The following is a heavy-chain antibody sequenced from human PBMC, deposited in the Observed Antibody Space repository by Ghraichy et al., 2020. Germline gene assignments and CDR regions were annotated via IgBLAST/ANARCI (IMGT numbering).Heavy chain of an antibody. V-gene: IGHV3-48*02. CDR3: ARVKYYDSSGYYYRGEWYFDL. CDR1: GFTFSSYS. CDR2: ISSSSSTI. J-gene: IGHJ2*01. Sequence: GGSLRLSCAASGFTFSSYSMNWVRQAPGKGLEWVSYISSSSSTIYYADSVKGRFTISRDNAKNSLYLQMNSLRDEDTAVYYCARVKYYDSSGYYYRGEWYFDLWGRGTLVTVSS. D-gene: IGHD3-22*01.